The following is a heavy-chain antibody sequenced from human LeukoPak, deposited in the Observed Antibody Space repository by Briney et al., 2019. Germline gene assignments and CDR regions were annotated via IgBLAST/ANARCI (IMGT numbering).Heavy chain of an antibody. D-gene: IGHD2-2*01. J-gene: IGHJ6*03. Sequence: SETLSLTCTVSGGSISSYYWSWIRQPPGKGLEWIGYIYYSGSTYYNPSLKSRVTISVDTSKNQFSLKLSSVTAADTAVYYCARESSIPAAFWSYYYYYMDVWGKGTTVTVSS. CDR3: ARESSIPAAFWSYYYYYMDV. CDR2: IYYSGST. V-gene: IGHV4-59*12. CDR1: GGSISSYY.